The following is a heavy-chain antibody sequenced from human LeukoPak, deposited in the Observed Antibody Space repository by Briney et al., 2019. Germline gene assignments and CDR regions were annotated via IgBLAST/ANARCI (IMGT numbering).Heavy chain of an antibody. Sequence: QTGGSLRLSCVASGFPFSSYWMTWVRQAPGKGLEWVANIKQDGSKKSYVDSVKGRFTISRDNAKNSLYLQMNSLGAEDTAIYYCTRVGYIDEGIDYWGQGTLVTVSS. CDR3: TRVGYIDEGIDY. V-gene: IGHV3-7*04. CDR1: GFPFSSYW. CDR2: IKQDGSKK. D-gene: IGHD5-24*01. J-gene: IGHJ4*02.